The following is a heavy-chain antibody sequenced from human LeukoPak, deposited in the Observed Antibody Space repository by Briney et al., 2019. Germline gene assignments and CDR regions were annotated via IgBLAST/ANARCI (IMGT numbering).Heavy chain of an antibody. CDR3: ARHKQLVRRERIYYFDY. D-gene: IGHD6-6*01. Sequence: SETLSLTCTVSGGSISSGGSYWSWIRQPPGEGLEGIGYIYYSGSTNYNPSLKRRVTISVDTSKNQFSLKLTAVTAADTAVYCCARHKQLVRRERIYYFDYWGQGTLVTVSS. V-gene: IGHV4-61*08. CDR1: GGSISSGGSY. CDR2: IYYSGST. J-gene: IGHJ4*02.